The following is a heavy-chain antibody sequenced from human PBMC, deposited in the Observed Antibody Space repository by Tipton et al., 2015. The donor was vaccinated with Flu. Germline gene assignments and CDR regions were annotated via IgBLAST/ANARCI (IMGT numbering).Heavy chain of an antibody. CDR1: GYTFTSYY. CDR2: INPSGGST. Sequence: QLVQSGAEVKKPGASVKVSCKASGYTFTSYYMHWVRQAPGQELEWMGIINPSGGSTSYAQKFQGRVTMTRDTSTSTVYMELSSLRSEDAAVYYCARDLSYGDYYYYGMDVWGQGTPVTVSS. D-gene: IGHD4-17*01. CDR3: ARDLSYGDYYYYGMDV. J-gene: IGHJ6*02. V-gene: IGHV1-46*01.